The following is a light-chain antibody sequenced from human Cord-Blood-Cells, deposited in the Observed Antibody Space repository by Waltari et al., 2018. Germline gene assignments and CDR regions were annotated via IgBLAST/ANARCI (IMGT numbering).Light chain of an antibody. CDR3: QQYNNWTPYT. V-gene: IGKV3-15*01. CDR1: QRVSSN. CDR2: GAS. Sequence: EIVMTQSPATLSVSQGERATLSCRASQRVSSNLAWYQQKPGQAPRLLIYGASTRATGIPARLSGSGSGTEFTLTISSLQSEDFAVYYCQQYNNWTPYTFGQGTKLEIK. J-gene: IGKJ2*01.